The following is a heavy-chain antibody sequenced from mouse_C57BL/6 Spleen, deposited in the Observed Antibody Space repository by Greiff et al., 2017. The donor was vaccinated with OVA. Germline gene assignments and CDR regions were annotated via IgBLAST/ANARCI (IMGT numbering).Heavy chain of an antibody. CDR2: IYPGDGDT. V-gene: IGHV1-80*01. Sequence: QVQLQQSGAELVKPGASVKISCKASGYAFSSYWMNWVKQRPGKGLEWIGQIYPGDGDTNYNGKFKGKATLTADKSSSTAYMQLSSLTSEDSAVYFCARRETAQATAMDYWGQGTSVTVSS. J-gene: IGHJ4*01. CDR1: GYAFSSYW. D-gene: IGHD3-2*02. CDR3: ARRETAQATAMDY.